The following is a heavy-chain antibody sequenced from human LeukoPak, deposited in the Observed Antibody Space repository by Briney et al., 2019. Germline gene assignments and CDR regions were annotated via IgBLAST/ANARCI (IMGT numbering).Heavy chain of an antibody. CDR1: GFTFSSYA. Sequence: GGSLRLSCAASGFTFSSYAMHWVRQAPGKGLEWVAAISYDGSNKYYADSVKGRFTISRDNSKNTLYLQMNSLRAEDTAVYYCARLILSWCSGGSCYPVWGQGTLVTVSS. CDR3: ARLILSWCSGGSCYPV. D-gene: IGHD2-15*01. CDR2: ISYDGSNK. V-gene: IGHV3-30-3*01. J-gene: IGHJ4*02.